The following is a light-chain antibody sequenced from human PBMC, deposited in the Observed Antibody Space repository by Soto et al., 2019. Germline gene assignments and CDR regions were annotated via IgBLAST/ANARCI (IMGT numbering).Light chain of an antibody. CDR3: GSYAGSITYVV. CDR2: EVS. CDR1: SSDVGSYNL. V-gene: IGLV2-23*02. Sequence: QSALTQPASVSGSPGQSITISCTGTSSDVGSYNLVSWYQQHPGKAPKLMIYEVSKRPSGVSNRFSGSKSVNTASLTVSGLQAEDEADYYCGSYAGSITYVVFGGGTKLTVL. J-gene: IGLJ2*01.